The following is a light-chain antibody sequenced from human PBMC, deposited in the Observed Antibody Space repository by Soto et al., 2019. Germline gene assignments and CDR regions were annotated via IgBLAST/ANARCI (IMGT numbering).Light chain of an antibody. Sequence: EIVMTQYPATLSVSPGEGATLSCRASQSVSSKLAWYQQKPGQAPRLLIYGASTRATGIPARLSGSGSGTEFTLIISSLQSEDSAVYYCQQYNSWLWTFGQGTKVEIK. J-gene: IGKJ1*01. V-gene: IGKV3-15*01. CDR3: QQYNSWLWT. CDR2: GAS. CDR1: QSVSSK.